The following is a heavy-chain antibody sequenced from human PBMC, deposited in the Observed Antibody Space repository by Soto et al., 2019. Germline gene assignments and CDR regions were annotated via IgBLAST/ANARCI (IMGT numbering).Heavy chain of an antibody. D-gene: IGHD1-7*01. V-gene: IGHV4-59*01. J-gene: IGHJ6*02. CDR3: AREGLTGTIGLYYYYGMDV. CDR1: GCSISTYY. Sequence: SETLSLTCTASGCSISTYYWNWIRQPPGKGLEWIGYIYYSGSTNYNPSNKSRVTISVDTSKNQFSLKLSSVTAADTAFYYCAREGLTGTIGLYYYYGMDVWGQGTTVTVS. CDR2: IYYSGST.